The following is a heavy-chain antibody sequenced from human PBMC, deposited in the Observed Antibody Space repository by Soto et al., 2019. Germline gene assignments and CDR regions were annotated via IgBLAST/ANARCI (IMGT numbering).Heavy chain of an antibody. CDR1: GGSISSYY. J-gene: IGHJ5*02. Sequence: KPSETLSLTCTVSGGSISSYYWSWIRQPPGKGLEWIGYIYYSGSTNYNPSLKSRVTISVDTSKNQFSLKLSSVTAADTAVYYCARDRGYGDYDNWFDPWGQGTLVTVSS. D-gene: IGHD4-17*01. CDR3: ARDRGYGDYDNWFDP. V-gene: IGHV4-59*01. CDR2: IYYSGST.